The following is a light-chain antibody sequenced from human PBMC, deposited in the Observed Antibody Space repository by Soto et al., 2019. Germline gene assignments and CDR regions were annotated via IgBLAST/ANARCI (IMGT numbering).Light chain of an antibody. CDR3: QQSSNWPPEIT. CDR1: QTVRNNY. Sequence: EFVLTQSPGTLSLSPGERATLSCRASQTVRNNYLAWYQQKPGQAPRLLIYDASSRATGIPDRFSGSGSGTDFILTISSLEPEDFAVYYCQQSSNWPPEITFGQGTRLEIK. J-gene: IGKJ5*01. CDR2: DAS. V-gene: IGKV3D-20*02.